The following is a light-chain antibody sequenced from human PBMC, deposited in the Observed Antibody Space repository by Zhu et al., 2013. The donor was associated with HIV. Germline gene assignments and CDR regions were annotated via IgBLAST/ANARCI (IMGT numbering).Light chain of an antibody. CDR1: QSVSSN. J-gene: IGKJ2*04. CDR3: QQYNNWPCS. Sequence: VMTQSPATLSVSPGERATLSCRASQSVSSNLAWYQQKPGQAPRLLIYGASTRATGIPARFSGSGSGTEFTLTISSLQSEDFAVYYCQQYNNWPCSFGQGTKLEIK. CDR2: GAS. V-gene: IGKV3-15*01.